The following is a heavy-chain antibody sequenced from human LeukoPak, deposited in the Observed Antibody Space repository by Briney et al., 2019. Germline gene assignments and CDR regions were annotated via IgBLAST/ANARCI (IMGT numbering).Heavy chain of an antibody. CDR2: INPSGGST. J-gene: IGHJ4*02. D-gene: IGHD6-13*01. CDR1: GYTFTSYY. V-gene: IGHV1-46*01. Sequence: ASVKVSCKASGYTFTSYYMHWVRQAPGQGLEWVGIINPSGGSTSYAQKFQGRVTMTTDTSTSTAYMELRSLRSDDTAVYYCARVSSWRYSSSWYHYWGQGTLVTVSS. CDR3: ARVSSWRYSSSWYHY.